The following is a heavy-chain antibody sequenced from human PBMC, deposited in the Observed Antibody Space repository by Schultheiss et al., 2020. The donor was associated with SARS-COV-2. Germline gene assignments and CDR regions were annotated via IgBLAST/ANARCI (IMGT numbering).Heavy chain of an antibody. D-gene: IGHD1-26*01. CDR2: IYSGGST. CDR1: GFTFSNYA. Sequence: GESLKISCTASGFTFSNYAMTWVRQAPGKGLEWVSVIYSGGSTYYADSVKGRFTISRDNSKNTLYLQMNSLRAEDTAVYYCARDELTPRDYGMDVWGQGTTVTVSS. CDR3: ARDELTPRDYGMDV. V-gene: IGHV3-66*01. J-gene: IGHJ6*02.